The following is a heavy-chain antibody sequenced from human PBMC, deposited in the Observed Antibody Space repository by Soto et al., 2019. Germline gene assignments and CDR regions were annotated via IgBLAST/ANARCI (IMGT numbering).Heavy chain of an antibody. J-gene: IGHJ4*02. V-gene: IGHV4-30-4*01. D-gene: IGHD3-22*01. CDR2: IYYSGST. CDR3: ARGEYYYDSSGYYLPYYFDY. Sequence: QVQLQESGPGLVKPSQTLSLTCTVSGGSISSGDYYWSWIRQPPGKGLEWIGYIYYSGSTYYNPSLKSRVNISVDTSKNQFSLKLSSVTAADTAVYYCARGEYYYDSSGYYLPYYFDYWGQGTLVTVSS. CDR1: GGSISSGDYY.